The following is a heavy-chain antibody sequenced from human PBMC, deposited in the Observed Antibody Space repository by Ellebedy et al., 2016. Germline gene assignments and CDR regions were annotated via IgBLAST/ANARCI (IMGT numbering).Heavy chain of an antibody. CDR2: ISSLGINGTNE. J-gene: IGHJ4*02. V-gene: IGHV3-33*05. CDR1: GFTFSSFA. CDR3: ARTDLDFWGGSIDY. Sequence: GGSLRLXCAASGFTFSSFAMHWVRQAPGKGLEWVAVISSLGINGTNEYYADSVKGRFTISRDNSKNTLYLQMTSLRAEDTAIYYCARTDLDFWGGSIDYWGQGTLVTVSS. D-gene: IGHD3-3*01.